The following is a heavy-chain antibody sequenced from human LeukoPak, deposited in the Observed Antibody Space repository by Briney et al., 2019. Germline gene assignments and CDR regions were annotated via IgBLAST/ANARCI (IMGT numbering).Heavy chain of an antibody. CDR2: ISTTGIAT. CDR1: GFTFSNYA. D-gene: IGHD2-21*02. Sequence: PGGSLRLSCVASGFTFSNYAMTWVRQAPGKGLEWVSSISTTGIATYYADSVRGQFTISRDNSKNTLYLQMSSLRAEDTAIYYCAKDRCDAGVCYLFDCWGQGTLVTVSS. V-gene: IGHV3-23*01. J-gene: IGHJ4*02. CDR3: AKDRCDAGVCYLFDC.